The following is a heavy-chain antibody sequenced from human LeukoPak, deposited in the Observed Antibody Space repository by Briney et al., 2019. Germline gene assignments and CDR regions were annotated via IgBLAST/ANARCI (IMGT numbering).Heavy chain of an antibody. J-gene: IGHJ4*02. CDR1: GYTFTGYY. CDR3: ARDTKWAGGLLWFGELGY. Sequence: ASVKVSCKASGYTFTGYYMHWVRQAPGQGLEWMGWINPNSGGTNYAQKFQGRVTMTRDTSISTAYMELSRLRSDDTAVYYCARDTKWAGGLLWFGELGYWGQGTLVTVSS. CDR2: INPNSGGT. D-gene: IGHD3-10*01. V-gene: IGHV1-2*02.